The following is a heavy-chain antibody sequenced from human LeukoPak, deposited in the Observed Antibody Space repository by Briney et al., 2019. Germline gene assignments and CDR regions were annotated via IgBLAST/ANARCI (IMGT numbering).Heavy chain of an antibody. CDR2: IRYDGSIK. J-gene: IGHJ4*02. V-gene: IGHV3-30*02. CDR1: GFTFSSNG. CDR3: AKVSPINPSGYLDY. Sequence: GGSLRLSCAASGFTFSSNGMNWVRQAPGKGLEWVAFIRYDGSIKDYADSVKGRFTISRDNSKNTLYLQMNSLRAEDTAIYYCAKVSPINPSGYLDYWGQGTLVTVPS. D-gene: IGHD3-3*01.